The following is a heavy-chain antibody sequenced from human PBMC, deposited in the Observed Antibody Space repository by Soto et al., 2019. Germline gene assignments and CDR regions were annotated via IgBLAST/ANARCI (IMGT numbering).Heavy chain of an antibody. CDR2: IYPSGTI. J-gene: IGHJ4*02. V-gene: IGHV4-30-2*01. D-gene: IGHD3-16*01. CDR3: ATYTAFAKYYFDY. Sequence: LSLTAAVSGVSLTTDGYSWGWIRQPPGKGLEWIGCIYPSGTIFYNPSLNSRVTISADTSKNQFSLKLTSVTAADTAVYFCATYTAFAKYYFDYWGRGTLVTVSS. CDR1: GVSLTTDGYS.